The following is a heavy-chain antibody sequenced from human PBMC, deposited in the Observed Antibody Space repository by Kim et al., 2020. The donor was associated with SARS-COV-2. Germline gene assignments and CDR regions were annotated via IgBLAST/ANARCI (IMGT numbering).Heavy chain of an antibody. Sequence: GGSLRLSCAASGFTFSSYEMNWVRQAPGKGLEWVSYISSSGSTIYYADSVKGRFTIFRDNAKNSLYLQMNSLRAEDTAVYYCARTIFGGNYYYYGMDVWGQGTTVTVSS. J-gene: IGHJ6*02. CDR2: ISSSGSTI. V-gene: IGHV3-48*03. CDR3: ARTIFGGNYYYYGMDV. D-gene: IGHD3-3*01. CDR1: GFTFSSYE.